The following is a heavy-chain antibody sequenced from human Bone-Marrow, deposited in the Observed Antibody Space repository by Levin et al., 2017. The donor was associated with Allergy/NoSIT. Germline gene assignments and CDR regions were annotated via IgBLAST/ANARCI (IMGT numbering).Heavy chain of an antibody. CDR3: ARAAENYYDFWPSPYVMDV. Sequence: GESLKISCKTSGYTFTTYGITWVRQVPGQGLEWMGWISTVNLKTKFAERFQGRVTMTADTSTTTVYMELKSLTSDDTGVYYCARAAENYYDFWPSPYVMDVWGPGTMVTVSS. V-gene: IGHV1-18*01. CDR1: GYTFTTYG. J-gene: IGHJ6*02. D-gene: IGHD3-3*01. CDR2: ISTVNLKT.